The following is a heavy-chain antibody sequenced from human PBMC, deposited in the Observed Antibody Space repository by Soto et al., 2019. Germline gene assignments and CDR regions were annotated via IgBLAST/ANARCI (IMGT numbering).Heavy chain of an antibody. CDR1: GFTFDDYA. D-gene: IGHD3-16*01. Sequence: GGSLRLSCAASGFTFDDYAMHWVRQAPGKGLEWVSGISWNSGTIVYADSVKGRFTISRDNAKNSLSLQMNTLRAEDTALYYCARALGEFYYFDYWGQGTLVTVSS. J-gene: IGHJ4*02. CDR3: ARALGEFYYFDY. CDR2: ISWNSGTI. V-gene: IGHV3-9*01.